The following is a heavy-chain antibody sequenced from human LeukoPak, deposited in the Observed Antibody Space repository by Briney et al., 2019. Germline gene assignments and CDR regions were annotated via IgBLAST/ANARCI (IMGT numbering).Heavy chain of an antibody. CDR1: GFMFSNYW. CDR2: IKREGSEK. CDR3: ARGTYSSGWLEFSDFDF. J-gene: IGHJ4*02. D-gene: IGHD6-19*01. V-gene: IGHV3-7*01. Sequence: GGSLRLSCAASGFMFSNYWMTWVRQAPGKGLEWVANIKREGSEKHYVESVKGRLTISRDNAKNLLYLRMNSLRAEDTAVYYCARGTYSSGWLEFSDFDFWGQGTLVTVSS.